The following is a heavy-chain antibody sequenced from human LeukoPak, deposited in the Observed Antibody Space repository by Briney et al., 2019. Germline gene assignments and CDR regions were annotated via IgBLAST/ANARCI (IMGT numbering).Heavy chain of an antibody. CDR1: GGSISSSNW. CDR2: IYHSGST. V-gene: IGHV4-4*02. Sequence: TSETLSLTCAVSGGSISSSNWWSWVRPPPGKGLEWIGEIYHSGSTNYNPSLKSRVTISVDTSKNQFSLKLSSVTAADTAVYYCARGGVMVYAIPRYYYYYMDVWGKGTTVTVSS. J-gene: IGHJ6*03. CDR3: ARGGVMVYAIPRYYYYYMDV. D-gene: IGHD2-8*01.